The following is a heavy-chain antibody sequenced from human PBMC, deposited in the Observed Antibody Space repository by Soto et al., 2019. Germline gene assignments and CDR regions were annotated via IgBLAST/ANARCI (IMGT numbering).Heavy chain of an antibody. CDR2: ISGSAAGT. CDR3: AKGRYNYGPFPLYY. V-gene: IGHV3-23*01. Sequence: EVQLWESGEGLVQPGGSLRLSCAASGFSFTSYAMSWVRQAPGKGLEWVSAISGSAAGTYYADSVKGRFTISRDNSKNTLYLQMNSLRAEDTAVYYCAKGRYNYGPFPLYYWGQGTLVTVSS. J-gene: IGHJ4*02. D-gene: IGHD5-18*01. CDR1: GFSFTSYA.